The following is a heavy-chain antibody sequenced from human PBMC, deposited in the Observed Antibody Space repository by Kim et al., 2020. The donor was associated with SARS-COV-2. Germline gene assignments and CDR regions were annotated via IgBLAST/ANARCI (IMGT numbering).Heavy chain of an antibody. CDR1: GFTFTNYF. Sequence: ASVKVSCKASGFTFTNYFMHWVRQAPGQGLEWMGTINPSGAFTLFTQKYQGRVIITKDTSTSTVYMEVSSLRSEDTAVYFCAREAALIAAPQKNFDYWGQGTLVNVSS. CDR3: AREAALIAAPQKNFDY. D-gene: IGHD6-25*01. J-gene: IGHJ4*02. V-gene: IGHV1-46*01. CDR2: INPSGAFT.